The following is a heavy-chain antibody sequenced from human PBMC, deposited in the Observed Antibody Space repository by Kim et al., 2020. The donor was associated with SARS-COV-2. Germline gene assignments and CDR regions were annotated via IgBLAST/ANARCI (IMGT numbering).Heavy chain of an antibody. V-gene: IGHV3-23*01. CDR1: GFTFSNYA. CDR2: ISRNSGNT. Sequence: GGSLRLSCAASGFTFSNYAMSWVRQAPGKGLEWVSAISRNSGNTYYADSVKGRFTISRDNSKNTLYLQMNSLRAEDTALYYCAKDMGPNNWNYFDFWGQGTLVPVSS. J-gene: IGHJ4*02. CDR3: AKDMGPNNWNYFDF. D-gene: IGHD1-20*01.